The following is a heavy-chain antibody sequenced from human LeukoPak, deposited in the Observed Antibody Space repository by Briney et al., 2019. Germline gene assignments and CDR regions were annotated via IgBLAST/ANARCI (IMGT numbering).Heavy chain of an antibody. D-gene: IGHD4-11*01. Sequence: ASVTVSCKASGGTFSSYAISWVRQAPGQGLEWMGGIIPIFGTANYAQKFQGRVTITADESTSTAYMELSSLRSEDTAVYYCARTTVTIYGMDVWGQGTTVTVSS. CDR2: IIPIFGTA. J-gene: IGHJ6*02. CDR3: ARTTVTIYGMDV. V-gene: IGHV1-69*13. CDR1: GGTFSSYA.